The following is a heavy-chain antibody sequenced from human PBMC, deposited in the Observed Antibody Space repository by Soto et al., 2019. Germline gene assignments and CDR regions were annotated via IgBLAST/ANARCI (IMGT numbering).Heavy chain of an antibody. V-gene: IGHV1-69*02. CDR3: ARGSEYYGSGSYSLDP. Sequence: GAPMKVSCKASGGTFSNYTISWVRQAPGQGPEWKGRIIPILGIANYAQKFQGRVTITADKSTSTAYMELSSLRSEDTAVYYCARGSEYYGSGSYSLDPWGQGTLVTVSS. J-gene: IGHJ5*02. CDR2: IIPILGIA. D-gene: IGHD3-10*01. CDR1: GGTFSNYT.